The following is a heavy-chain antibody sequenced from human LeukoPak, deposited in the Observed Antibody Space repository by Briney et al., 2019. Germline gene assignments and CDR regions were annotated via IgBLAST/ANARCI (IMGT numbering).Heavy chain of an antibody. V-gene: IGHV3-30*04. CDR3: AKDRRGALGYYFDY. CDR2: VSYDGSYK. Sequence: GRSLRLSCAATGFTFSNFAMHWVRQAPGKGLEWVAVVSYDGSYKYYADSVKGRFTISRDNSKNTLYLQMNSLRAEDTAVYYCAKDRRGALGYYFDYWGQGTLVTVSS. J-gene: IGHJ4*02. CDR1: GFTFSNFA. D-gene: IGHD3-10*01.